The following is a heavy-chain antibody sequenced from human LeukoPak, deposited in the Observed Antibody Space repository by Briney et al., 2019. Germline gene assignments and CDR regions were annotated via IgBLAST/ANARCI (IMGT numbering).Heavy chain of an antibody. Sequence: SETLSLTCTVSGGSISSYYWSWIRQPAGKGLEWIGRIYTSGSTNYNPSLKSRVTMSVDTSKNQFSLKLSSVTAADTAVYYCARDSNTVTDVFYYYYGKDVWGQGTTVTVSS. V-gene: IGHV4-4*07. CDR3: ARDSNTVTDVFYYYYGKDV. CDR1: GGSISSYY. J-gene: IGHJ6*02. D-gene: IGHD4-17*01. CDR2: IYTSGST.